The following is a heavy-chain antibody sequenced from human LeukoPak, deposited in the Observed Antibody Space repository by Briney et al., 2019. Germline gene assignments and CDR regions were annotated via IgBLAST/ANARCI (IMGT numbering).Heavy chain of an antibody. J-gene: IGHJ2*01. CDR2: INTGSTYT. CDR3: TREDNWYFDL. CDR1: GFTFSDYY. V-gene: IGHV3-11*05. Sequence: GGSLRLSCAASGFTFSDYYMTWIRQAPGKGLEWLSYINTGSTYTNNANSVKGRFTISRDNAKNSLYLQLNSLRAEDTAVYYCTREDNWYFDLWGRGTLVTVSS.